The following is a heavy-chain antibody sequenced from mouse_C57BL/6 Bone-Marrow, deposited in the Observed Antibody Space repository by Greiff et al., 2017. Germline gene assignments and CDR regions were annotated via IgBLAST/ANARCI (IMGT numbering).Heavy chain of an antibody. CDR1: GFTFTDYY. CDR2: IRNKANGYTT. J-gene: IGHJ2*01. CDR3: ARYFRGYFDY. Sequence: EVKLVESGGGLVQPGGSLSLSCAASGFTFTDYYMSWVRQPPGKALEWLGFIRNKANGYTTEYNASVKGRFTISRDNSQSILYLQMNALRAEDSATYYCARYFRGYFDYWGQGTTLTVSS. V-gene: IGHV7-3*01.